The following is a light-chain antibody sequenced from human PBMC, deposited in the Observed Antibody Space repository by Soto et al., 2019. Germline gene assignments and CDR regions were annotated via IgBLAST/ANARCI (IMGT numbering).Light chain of an antibody. Sequence: DLQMIQSPWTTSASVEGRDTITRRASQSISSWLAWYQQKPGKAPKLLIYKASSLESGVPSRFTGGGSGTDFTLTINSLQPDDSATYFCQQYNSYSYTFGQGTKVDIK. CDR2: KAS. CDR1: QSISSW. V-gene: IGKV1-5*03. J-gene: IGKJ2*01. CDR3: QQYNSYSYT.